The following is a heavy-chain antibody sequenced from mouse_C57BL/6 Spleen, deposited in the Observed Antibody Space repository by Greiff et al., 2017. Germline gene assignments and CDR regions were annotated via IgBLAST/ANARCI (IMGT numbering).Heavy chain of an antibody. CDR1: GYTFTSSN. D-gene: IGHD2-2*01. Sequence: QVQLQQSWAELVRPGASVKMSCKASGYTFTSSNMHWVKQTPRQGLEWIGAIYPANGDTSYNQKFKGKATLTVDKSSSTAYMQLSSLTSEDSAVYFCARRGYDEAPPYAMDYWGQGTSVTVSS. J-gene: IGHJ4*01. CDR2: IYPANGDT. V-gene: IGHV1-12*01. CDR3: ARRGYDEAPPYAMDY.